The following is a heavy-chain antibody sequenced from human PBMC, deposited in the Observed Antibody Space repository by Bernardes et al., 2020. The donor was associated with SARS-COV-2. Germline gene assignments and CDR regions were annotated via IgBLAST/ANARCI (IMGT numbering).Heavy chain of an antibody. CDR2: ITPFNGNT. CDR3: AIGIYGGNSFVAFDI. Sequence: SVKVSCKASGYTFTYRYLHWVRQAPGQALEWMGWITPFNGNTNYAQKFQDRVTITRDRSMSTAYMELSSLRSEDTAMYYCAIGIYGGNSFVAFDIRGQGTMVTVSS. D-gene: IGHD2-21*02. V-gene: IGHV1-45*02. J-gene: IGHJ3*02. CDR1: GYTFTYRY.